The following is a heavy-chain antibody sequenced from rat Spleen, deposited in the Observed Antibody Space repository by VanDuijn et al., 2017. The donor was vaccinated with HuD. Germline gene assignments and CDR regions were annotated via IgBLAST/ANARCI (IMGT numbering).Heavy chain of an antibody. Sequence: EVQLVESDGGLVQPGRSLKLSCAASGFTFSDYYMAWVRQAPTKGLEWVATISYDGSSTYYRDSVKGRFTISRDNAKSTLYLQMDSLKSEDTATYYCTTPYWYFDFWGPGTMVTVSS. V-gene: IGHV5-29*01. J-gene: IGHJ1*01. CDR1: GFTFSDYY. CDR2: ISYDGSST. CDR3: TTPYWYFDF.